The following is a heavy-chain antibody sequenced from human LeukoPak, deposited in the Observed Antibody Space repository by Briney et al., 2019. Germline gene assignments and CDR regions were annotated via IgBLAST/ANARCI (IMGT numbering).Heavy chain of an antibody. CDR2: IYTGGST. Sequence: GGSLRLSCAASGFTVSSSSMSWVRQAPGKGLEWVSFIYTGGSTSYADSVKGRFTISRDNSKNTVYLQMSSLRAEDTAVYYCARGLGSAWGQGTLVTVSS. D-gene: IGHD3-10*01. CDR1: GFTVSSSS. CDR3: ARGLGSA. V-gene: IGHV3-53*01. J-gene: IGHJ5*02.